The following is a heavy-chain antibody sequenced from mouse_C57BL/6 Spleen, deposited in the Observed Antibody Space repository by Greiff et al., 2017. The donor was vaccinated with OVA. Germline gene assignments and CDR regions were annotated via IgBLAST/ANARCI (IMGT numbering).Heavy chain of an antibody. J-gene: IGHJ4*01. D-gene: IGHD2-2*01. V-gene: IGHV1-78*01. Sequence: QVQLKQSDAELVKPGASVKISCKVSGYTFTDNTLHWMKQRPEQGLEWIGYIYTSDGSTTYNEQFKGKATLTADKSSSTAYMQLNSLTSEDAAVYFCARGEGYDPYAMDYWGQGTSVTVSS. CDR1: GYTFTDNT. CDR3: ARGEGYDPYAMDY. CDR2: IYTSDGST.